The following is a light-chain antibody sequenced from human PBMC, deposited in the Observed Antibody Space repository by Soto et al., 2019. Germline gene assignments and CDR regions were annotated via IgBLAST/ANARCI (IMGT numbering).Light chain of an antibody. CDR2: EVS. CDR1: SSDVGGYNY. J-gene: IGLJ2*01. CDR3: SSYAGSNTV. V-gene: IGLV2-8*01. Sequence: QSALTQPPSASGSPGQSVTVSCTGTSSDVGGYNYVSWYQQHPGKAPKLMISEVSKRPSGVPDRFSGSKSGNTASLTVSGLQAEDEADYYCSSYAGSNTVFGGGTKLNVL.